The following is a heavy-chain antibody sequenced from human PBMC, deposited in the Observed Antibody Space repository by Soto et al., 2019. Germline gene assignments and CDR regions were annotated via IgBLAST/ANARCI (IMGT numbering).Heavy chain of an antibody. Sequence: QVQLVESGRGVVQPGRSLRLSCAASGFTFSSYGMHWVRQAPGKGLEWVAVISYDGSNKYYADSVKGRFTISRDNSKNTLYLQMNSLRAEDTAVYYCAKDQGYSSWGQGTLVTVSS. V-gene: IGHV3-30*18. D-gene: IGHD6-13*01. CDR3: AKDQGYSS. J-gene: IGHJ4*02. CDR1: GFTFSSYG. CDR2: ISYDGSNK.